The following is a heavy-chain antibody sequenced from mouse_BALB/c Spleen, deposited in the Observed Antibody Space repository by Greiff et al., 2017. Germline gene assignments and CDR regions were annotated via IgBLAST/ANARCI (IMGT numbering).Heavy chain of an antibody. J-gene: IGHJ4*01. Sequence: EVQLVESGGGLVKPGGSLKLSCAASGFTFSSYAMSWVRQTPEKRLEWVASISSGGSTYYPDSVKGRFTISRDNARNILYLQMSSLRSEDTAMYYCARGRGYYAMDYWGQGTSVTVSS. CDR2: ISSGGST. CDR1: GFTFSSYA. CDR3: ARGRGYYAMDY. V-gene: IGHV5-6-5*01.